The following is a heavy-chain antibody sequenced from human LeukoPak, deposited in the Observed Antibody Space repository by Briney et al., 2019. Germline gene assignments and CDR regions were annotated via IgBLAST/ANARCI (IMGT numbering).Heavy chain of an antibody. D-gene: IGHD2-2*01. J-gene: IGHJ4*02. CDR2: INPSGGST. Sequence: ASVKVSCKASGYTFTSYYMHWVRQAPGQGLEWMGIINPSGGSTSYAQKFQGRVTMTRDTSTSTVYMELSSLRSEDTAVYYCARENIVVAPAAPTFGYWGQGTLVTVSS. V-gene: IGHV1-46*01. CDR3: ARENIVVAPAAPTFGY. CDR1: GYTFTSYY.